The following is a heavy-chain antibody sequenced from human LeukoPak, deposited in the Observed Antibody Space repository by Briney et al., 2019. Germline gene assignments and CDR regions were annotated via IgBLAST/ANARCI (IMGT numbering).Heavy chain of an antibody. CDR3: ARALRYYYDSSGYRGAFDI. CDR1: GFTFSSYS. J-gene: IGHJ3*02. V-gene: IGHV3-21*01. CDR2: ISSSSSYI. Sequence: GGSLRLSCAASGFTFSSYSMNWVRQAPGKGLEWVSSISSSSSYIYYADSVKGRFTISRDNAKNSLYLQMNSLRAEDTAVHYCARALRYYYDSSGYRGAFDIWGQGTMVTVSS. D-gene: IGHD3-22*01.